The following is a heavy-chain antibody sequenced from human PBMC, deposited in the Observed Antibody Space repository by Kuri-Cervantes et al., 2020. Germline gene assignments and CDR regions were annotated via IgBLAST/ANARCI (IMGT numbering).Heavy chain of an antibody. CDR1: GGSISSGGYS. CDR3: ARGMMDRGYSDGYFDY. J-gene: IGHJ4*02. Sequence: SETLSLTCDVSGGSISSGGYSCGWIRQPPGKGLEWIGYIYHSGSTYYNPYLKSRVTISVDRSKNQFSLKLSSVTAADTAVYYCARGMMDRGYSDGYFDYWGQGTLVTVSS. CDR2: IYHSGST. D-gene: IGHD5-18*01. V-gene: IGHV4-30-2*01.